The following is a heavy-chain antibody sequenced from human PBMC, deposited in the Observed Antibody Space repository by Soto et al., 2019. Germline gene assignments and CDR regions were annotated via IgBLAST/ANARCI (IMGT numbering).Heavy chain of an antibody. D-gene: IGHD5-12*01. CDR1: GFTFNSYW. Sequence: EVQLVESGGGLVQPGGSLRLSCAASGFTFNSYWMHWVRQAPGKGLVWVSGSNGDGSSADYGDSVKGRFTVSRDNAKNTQYLKMNSVSAEDTAVYFCTRDERWLQRHERFDMWGQGTGVTVSS. CDR2: SNGDGSSA. V-gene: IGHV3-74*01. CDR3: TRDERWLQRHERFDM. J-gene: IGHJ3*02.